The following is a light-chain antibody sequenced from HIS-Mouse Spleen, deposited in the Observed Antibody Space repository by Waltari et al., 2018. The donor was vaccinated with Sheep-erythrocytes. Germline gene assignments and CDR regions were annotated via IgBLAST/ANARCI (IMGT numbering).Light chain of an antibody. CDR2: AAS. J-gene: IGKJ4*01. Sequence: DIQMTQSPSSLSASVGDRVTITCRASQSISSYLNWYQQKPGKAPKLLIYAASSLQSGVPSRVSGSGSETDFTLTISSLQPEDFATYYCQQSYSTPPLTFGGGTKVEIK. CDR1: QSISSY. V-gene: IGKV1-39*01. CDR3: QQSYSTPPLT.